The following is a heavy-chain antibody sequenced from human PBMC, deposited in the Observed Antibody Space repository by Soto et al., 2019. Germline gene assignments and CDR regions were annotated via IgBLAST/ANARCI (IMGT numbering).Heavy chain of an antibody. CDR2: INPSGGST. Sequence: QVLLVQSGAEVKKPGASVKVSCKTSGYTFTSYIIHWVRQAPGQGLEWVGLINPSGGSTNYAQNFQGRGTVNKGTSTRPVHLDPKRPRSEGTANYYCGGVRTKDFWSGFSPVGIWGQGTMVTVSS. D-gene: IGHD3-3*01. J-gene: IGHJ3*02. CDR3: GGVRTKDFWSGFSPVGI. CDR1: GYTFTSYI. V-gene: IGHV1-46*01.